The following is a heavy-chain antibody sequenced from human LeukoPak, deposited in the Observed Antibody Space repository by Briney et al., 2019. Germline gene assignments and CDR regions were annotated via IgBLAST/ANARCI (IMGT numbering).Heavy chain of an antibody. CDR2: IYYCGHT. CDR1: GRSLSSFY. J-gene: IGHJ4*02. V-gene: IGHV4-59*08. Sequence: SEPLSLPCTVSGRSLSSFYWRWLRPPPGGGGEWMGYIYYCGHTNYNPSLKGRVTISADTSKNQFSLKLSSVTAADTAVYYCARSQGSAYCSGGSCYYQSWYFDYWGQGTLVTVSS. D-gene: IGHD2-15*01. CDR3: ARSQGSAYCSGGSCYYQSWYFDY.